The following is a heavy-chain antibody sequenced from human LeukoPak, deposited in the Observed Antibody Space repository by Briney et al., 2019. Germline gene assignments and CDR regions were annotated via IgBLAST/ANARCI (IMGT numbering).Heavy chain of an antibody. CDR1: GGTFSSYA. CDR2: IIPIFGTA. J-gene: IGHJ6*02. CDR3: AKDGRDGYNYYYYGMDV. Sequence: SVKVSCKASGGTFSSYAISRVRQAPGQGLEWMGGIIPIFGTANYAQKFQGRVTITADESTSTAYMELSSLRSEDTAVYYCAKDGRDGYNYYYYGMDVWGQGTTVTVSS. D-gene: IGHD5-24*01. V-gene: IGHV1-69*01.